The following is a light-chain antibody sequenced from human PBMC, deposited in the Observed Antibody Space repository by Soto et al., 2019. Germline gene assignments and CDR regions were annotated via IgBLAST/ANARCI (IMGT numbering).Light chain of an antibody. Sequence: QSVLTQPASVSGSPGQSITISCTGNSSDVGGYDFVSWYQQYPGKAPKLIIYDVSNRPSGVSNRFSGSKSDNTASLTISGLQAEDEADYYCSSYTSNNTLVLFGGGTKLTVL. CDR3: SSYTSNNTLVL. CDR2: DVS. V-gene: IGLV2-14*03. J-gene: IGLJ2*01. CDR1: SSDVGGYDF.